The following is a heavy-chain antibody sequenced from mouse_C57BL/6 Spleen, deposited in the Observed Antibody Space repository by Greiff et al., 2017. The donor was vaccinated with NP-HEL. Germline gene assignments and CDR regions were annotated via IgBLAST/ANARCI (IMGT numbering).Heavy chain of an antibody. CDR3: AKDYYGSSYLDY. Sequence: QVQLQQPGAELVMPGASVKLSCKASGYTFTSYWMHWVKQRPGQGLEWIGEIDPSNSDTNYNQKFKGKSTLTVDKSSSTAYMQLRSLTSEDSAVYYCAKDYYGSSYLDYWGQGTSLTVSS. CDR1: GYTFTSYW. CDR2: IDPSNSDT. V-gene: IGHV1-69*01. D-gene: IGHD1-1*01. J-gene: IGHJ2*02.